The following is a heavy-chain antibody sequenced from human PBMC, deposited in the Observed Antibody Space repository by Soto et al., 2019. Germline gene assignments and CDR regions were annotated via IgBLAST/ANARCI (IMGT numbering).Heavy chain of an antibody. CDR1: GGSISSYY. CDR2: IYYSGST. J-gene: IGHJ4*02. D-gene: IGHD6-19*01. CDR3: ARASFSVAGTSPYFDY. V-gene: IGHV4-59*01. Sequence: PSETLSLTCPVSGGSISSYYWSWIRQPPGKGLEWIGYIYYSGSTNYNPSLKSRVTISVDTSKNQFSLKLSSVTAADTAVYYCARASFSVAGTSPYFDYWGQGTLVTVSS.